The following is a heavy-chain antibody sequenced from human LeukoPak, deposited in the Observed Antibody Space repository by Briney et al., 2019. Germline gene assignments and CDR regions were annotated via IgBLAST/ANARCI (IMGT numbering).Heavy chain of an antibody. V-gene: IGHV3-23*01. D-gene: IGHD3-10*01. J-gene: IGHJ4*02. Sequence: QPGGSLRLSCAASGSTFSSYAMSWVRQAPGKGLEWVSAISGSGGSTYYADSVKGRFTISRDNSKNTLYLQMNSLRAEDTAVYYCAKDCLGVPYYFDYWGQGTLVTVSS. CDR1: GSTFSSYA. CDR3: AKDCLGVPYYFDY. CDR2: ISGSGGST.